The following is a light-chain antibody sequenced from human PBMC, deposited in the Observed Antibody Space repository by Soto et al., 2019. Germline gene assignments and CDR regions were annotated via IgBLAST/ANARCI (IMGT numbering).Light chain of an antibody. CDR2: GAS. Sequence: EIVLTQSPGTLSLSPGERATLSCRASQSVSSSYLAWYQQKPGQAPRLLIYGASSRATGIPDRFSGSGSGTDVTLTISRLEPEDLAVYYCQQYGSSGYTFGQVTKLEIK. J-gene: IGKJ2*01. CDR1: QSVSSSY. V-gene: IGKV3-20*01. CDR3: QQYGSSGYT.